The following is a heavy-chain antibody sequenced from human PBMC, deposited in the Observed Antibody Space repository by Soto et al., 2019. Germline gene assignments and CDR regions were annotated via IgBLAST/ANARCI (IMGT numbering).Heavy chain of an antibody. D-gene: IGHD6-19*01. J-gene: IGHJ4*02. CDR2: IYYSGST. CDR1: GGSISSGGYY. Sequence: QVQLQESGPGLVKPSQTLSLTCTVSGGSISSGGYYWSWIRQHPGKGLEWIGYIYYSGSTYYNPSLKSRVTISVDPSKNQFARKLSSVTAADTAVYYCAGVEEQWLALDYWGQGTLVTVSS. V-gene: IGHV4-31*03. CDR3: AGVEEQWLALDY.